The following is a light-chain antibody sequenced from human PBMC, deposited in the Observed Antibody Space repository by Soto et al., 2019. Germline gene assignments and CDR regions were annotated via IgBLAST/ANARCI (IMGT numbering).Light chain of an antibody. J-gene: IGKJ4*02. CDR2: GTS. Sequence: EIVMTQSPATLSVSPGERATLSCRASQSVSSDLAWYQQKPGQAPRLLIYGTSTRATGIPARFSGSGSGTEFTLTIVSLQSEDFGVYYCQQYYNWSPLRCGGGTKVEIK. CDR3: QQYYNWSPLR. CDR1: QSVSSD. V-gene: IGKV3-15*01.